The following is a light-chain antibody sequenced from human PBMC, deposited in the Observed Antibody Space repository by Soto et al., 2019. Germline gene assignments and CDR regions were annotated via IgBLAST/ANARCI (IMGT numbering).Light chain of an antibody. CDR3: QQYGDSPQT. V-gene: IGKV3-20*01. CDR1: QSVTSNY. Sequence: EIVLTQSPATLPLSPGERATLSCRASQSVTSNYLAWYQQKPGQAPRLLIYGASSRATAIPDRFSGSGSGTDFTLTISRLEPEDLAVYHCQQYGDSPQTFGQGTKVEIK. J-gene: IGKJ1*01. CDR2: GAS.